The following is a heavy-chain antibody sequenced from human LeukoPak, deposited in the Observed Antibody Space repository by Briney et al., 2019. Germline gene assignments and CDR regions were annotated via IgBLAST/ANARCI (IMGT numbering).Heavy chain of an antibody. CDR3: ARDLNGWYGRVDN. J-gene: IGHJ4*02. Sequence: GGSLRLSCAASGFSFSSYEMNWVRQAPGKGLEWVSYISRSGSTIYYADSVKGRFTISRDNAKNSLHLQMNSLRAEDTAVYYCARDLNGWYGRVDNWGQGTLVTVSS. CDR1: GFSFSSYE. CDR2: ISRSGSTI. D-gene: IGHD6-19*01. V-gene: IGHV3-48*03.